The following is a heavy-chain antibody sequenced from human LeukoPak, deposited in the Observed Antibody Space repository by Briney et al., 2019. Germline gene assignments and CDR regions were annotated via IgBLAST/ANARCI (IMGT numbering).Heavy chain of an antibody. CDR3: ARSRRLVPFDY. Sequence: SETLSLTCAVYGGSFSGYYWSWIRQPPGKGLEWIGEINHSGSTNYNPSLKSRVTISVDTSKNQFSLKLSSVTAADTAVYYCARSRRLVPFDYWGQGTLVTVPS. CDR1: GGSFSGYY. D-gene: IGHD6-19*01. J-gene: IGHJ4*02. V-gene: IGHV4-34*01. CDR2: INHSGST.